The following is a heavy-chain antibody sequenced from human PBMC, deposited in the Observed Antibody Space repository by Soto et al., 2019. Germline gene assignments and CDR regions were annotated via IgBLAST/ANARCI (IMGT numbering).Heavy chain of an antibody. Sequence: GGSLTLSCAASGFTINRYSMNWVRQAPGKGLEWVGRIKSKTDGGTTDYAAPVKGRFTISRDDSKNTLYLQMNSLKTEDTAVYYCTTDPVTMIVVVPSSGWGQGTLVTVSS. CDR3: TTDPVTMIVVVPSSG. V-gene: IGHV3-15*07. D-gene: IGHD3-22*01. J-gene: IGHJ4*02. CDR1: GFTINRYS. CDR2: IKSKTDGGTT.